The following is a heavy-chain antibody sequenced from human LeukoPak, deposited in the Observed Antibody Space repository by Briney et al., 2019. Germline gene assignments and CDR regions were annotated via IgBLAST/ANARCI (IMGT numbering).Heavy chain of an antibody. Sequence: SETLSLTCAVSGDSLSSSNWYSWVRQPPGKGPEWIGYIYYSGSTNYNPSLKSRVTISVDTSKNQFSLKLSSVTAADTAVYYCARRQAMVRGVTPYYYYGMDVWGQGTTVTVSS. CDR2: IYYSGST. J-gene: IGHJ6*02. CDR1: GDSLSSSNW. V-gene: IGHV4-4*02. CDR3: ARRQAMVRGVTPYYYYGMDV. D-gene: IGHD3-10*01.